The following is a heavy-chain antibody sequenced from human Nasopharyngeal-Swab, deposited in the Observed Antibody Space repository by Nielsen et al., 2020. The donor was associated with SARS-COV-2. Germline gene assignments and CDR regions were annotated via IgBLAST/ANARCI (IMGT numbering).Heavy chain of an antibody. J-gene: IGHJ1*01. Sequence: ASVKVSCKASEYTFTSYYMHWVRQAPGQGLEWMGIINPSGGSTSYAQRFQGRVTLTRDTSASTLYMELSSLRSEDTAVYYCATDLSGGPGQHWGQGTLVTVSS. V-gene: IGHV1-46*01. CDR2: INPSGGST. D-gene: IGHD3-10*02. CDR1: EYTFTSYY. CDR3: ATDLSGGPGQH.